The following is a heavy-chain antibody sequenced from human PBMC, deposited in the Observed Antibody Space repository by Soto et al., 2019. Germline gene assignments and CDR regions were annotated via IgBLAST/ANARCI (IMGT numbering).Heavy chain of an antibody. CDR3: ARDRLNAFDI. J-gene: IGHJ3*02. CDR1: GGSISSGTYY. D-gene: IGHD6-19*01. V-gene: IGHV4-31*03. CDR2: IYYSGNT. Sequence: QVQLQESGPGLVKPSQTLSLTCTVSGGSISSGTYYWSWIRQHPGKGLEWIGYIYYSGNTYYNPPLKSRVTISVDTSENQFSLKVNSVTAADTAVYYCARDRLNAFDIWGQGTVVTVSS.